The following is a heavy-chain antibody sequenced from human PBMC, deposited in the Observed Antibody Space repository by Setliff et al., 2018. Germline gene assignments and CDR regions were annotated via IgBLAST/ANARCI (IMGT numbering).Heavy chain of an antibody. CDR2: ISSSSSYI. D-gene: IGHD6-13*01. Sequence: TGGSLRLSCAASGFTFDDYAMHWVRQAPGKGLEWVSSISSSSSYIYYADSVKGRFTISRDNAKNSLYLQMNSLRAEDTAVYYCARDPGKGIAAAGSYWGQGTLVTVSS. CDR3: ARDPGKGIAAAGSY. CDR1: GFTFDDYA. V-gene: IGHV3-21*01. J-gene: IGHJ4*02.